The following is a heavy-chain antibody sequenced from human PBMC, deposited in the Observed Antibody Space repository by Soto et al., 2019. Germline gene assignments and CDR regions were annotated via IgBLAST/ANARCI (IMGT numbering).Heavy chain of an antibody. CDR2: ISYDGSRK. CDR1: GFSFSSYG. Sequence: QVQLVESGGGVVQPGSSLRLSCTASGFSFSSYGMHWVRQAPGKGLEWGAVISYDGSRKFYADSVEGRFTISRDTSKNTLYLQMNSLRPEDTAVFYCVKDRRTEAYGMEVWGQGTTVIVSS. J-gene: IGHJ6*02. V-gene: IGHV3-30*18. D-gene: IGHD2-2*01. CDR3: VKDRRTEAYGMEV.